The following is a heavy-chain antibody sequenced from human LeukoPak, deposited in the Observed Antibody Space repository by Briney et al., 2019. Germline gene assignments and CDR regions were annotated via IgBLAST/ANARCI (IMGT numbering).Heavy chain of an antibody. CDR3: ARAYYDILTGYYFAPYYFDY. J-gene: IGHJ4*02. CDR2: INSNSGGT. Sequence: ASVKVSCKASGYTFTGYYMHWVRQAPGQGLEWMGWINSNSGGTNYAQKFQGRVTMTRDTSISTAYMELSRLRSDDTAVYYCARAYYDILTGYYFAPYYFDYWGQGTLVTVSS. CDR1: GYTFTGYY. V-gene: IGHV1-2*02. D-gene: IGHD3-9*01.